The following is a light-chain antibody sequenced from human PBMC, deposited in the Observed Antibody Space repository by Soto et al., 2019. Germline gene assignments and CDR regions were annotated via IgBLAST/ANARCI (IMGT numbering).Light chain of an antibody. CDR3: QQSYSTLRT. CDR2: AAS. Sequence: DIQITQSPSSLSASVGDRVTITCRASQSISSYLNWYRQKPGKAPKLLIYAASSLQSGVPSRFSGSGAGTDCTRTISSLQPEDVATDYCQQSYSTLRTFGQGTKVDIK. CDR1: QSISSY. J-gene: IGKJ1*01. V-gene: IGKV1-39*01.